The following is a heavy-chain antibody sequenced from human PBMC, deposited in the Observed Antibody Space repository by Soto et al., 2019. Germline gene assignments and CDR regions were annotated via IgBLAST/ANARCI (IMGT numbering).Heavy chain of an antibody. CDR1: GFTVSAYE. J-gene: IGHJ4*02. Sequence: GGSLRLSCVGSGFTVSAYEIHWVRQAPGKGLDWVAVISSGGRHQFYTDSVRGRFTISRDDSKNTVFLQMNNLTPQDAAIYYCAKDAGPGPPDYFGFWGQGTLVTVSS. CDR2: ISSGGRHQ. V-gene: IGHV3-30*04. CDR3: AKDAGPGPPDYFGF.